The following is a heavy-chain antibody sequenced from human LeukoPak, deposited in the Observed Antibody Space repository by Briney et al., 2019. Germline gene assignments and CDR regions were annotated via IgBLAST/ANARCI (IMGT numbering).Heavy chain of an antibody. J-gene: IGHJ4*02. CDR3: ARHLHYYDRYYFDY. CDR1: GGSISSSNW. D-gene: IGHD3-22*01. Sequence: SGTLSLTCAVSGGSISSSNWWSWVRQPPGKGLEWIGEIYHSGSTNYNPSLKSRVTISVDKSKNQFSLKLSSVTAADTAVYYCARHLHYYDRYYFDYWGQGTLVTVSS. CDR2: IYHSGST. V-gene: IGHV4-4*02.